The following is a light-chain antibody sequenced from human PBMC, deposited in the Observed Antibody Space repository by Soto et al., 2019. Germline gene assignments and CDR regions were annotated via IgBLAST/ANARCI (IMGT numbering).Light chain of an antibody. CDR3: QHYNNWPT. CDR2: GAS. CDR1: QSVSNNY. Sequence: IVLTQSPGTLSLSPGERATLSCMASQSVSNNYLAWYQQKPGPAPRLLIYGASNRATGILDRFSGSGSGTDFTLTVSRLEPEDFAVYYCQHYNNWPTFGQGTRLEIK. J-gene: IGKJ5*01. V-gene: IGKV3-20*01.